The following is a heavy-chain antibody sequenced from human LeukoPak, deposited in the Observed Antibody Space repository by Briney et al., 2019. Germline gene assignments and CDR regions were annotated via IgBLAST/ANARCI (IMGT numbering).Heavy chain of an antibody. Sequence: PSETLSLTCTVSGGSITSRNSYWTWIRQPAGKGLEWIGRIYTSGSTNYNPSLKSRVTISVDTSKNQFSLNLTSVTAADTAVYFCARDGRSYFGRGDFDSWGQGTLVTVSS. CDR1: GGSITSRNSY. V-gene: IGHV4-61*02. CDR3: ARDGRSYFGRGDFDS. CDR2: IYTSGST. J-gene: IGHJ4*02. D-gene: IGHD1-26*01.